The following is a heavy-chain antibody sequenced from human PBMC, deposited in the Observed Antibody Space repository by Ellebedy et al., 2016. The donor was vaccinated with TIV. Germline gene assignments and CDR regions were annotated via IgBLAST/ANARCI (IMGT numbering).Heavy chain of an antibody. CDR3: ARGWNSYDSSGYLDY. Sequence: MPSETLSLTCTVSGGSSSSSSYYWGWIRQPPGKGLEWIGNIYYTGSTSYNPSLKSRITISVDTSKNQLSLKLSSVAAADTAVYYCARGWNSYDSSGYLDYWGQGTLVTVSS. J-gene: IGHJ4*02. CDR1: GGSSSSSSYY. D-gene: IGHD3-22*01. V-gene: IGHV4-39*01. CDR2: IYYTGST.